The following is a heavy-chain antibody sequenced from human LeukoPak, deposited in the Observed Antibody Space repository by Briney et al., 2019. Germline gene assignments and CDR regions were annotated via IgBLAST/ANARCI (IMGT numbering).Heavy chain of an antibody. D-gene: IGHD3-22*01. Sequence: SETLSLTCAVYGGSFSGYYWSWIRQPPGKGLEWIGEINHSGSTNYNPSLKSRVTISVDTSKNQFSLKLSSVTAADAAVYYCARLRGYYDSSGYYYVSYYYYGMDVWGQGTTVTVSS. CDR2: INHSGST. CDR3: ARLRGYYDSSGYYYVSYYYYGMDV. J-gene: IGHJ6*02. V-gene: IGHV4-34*01. CDR1: GGSFSGYY.